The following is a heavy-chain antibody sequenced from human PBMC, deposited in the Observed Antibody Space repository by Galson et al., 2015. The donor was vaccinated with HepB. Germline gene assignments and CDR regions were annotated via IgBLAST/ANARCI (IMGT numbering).Heavy chain of an antibody. CDR2: MNPNSGNT. D-gene: IGHD3-22*01. Sequence: SVTVSCKASGSTFTSYDINWVRQATGQGLEWMGWMNPNSGNTGYAQKFQGRVTMTRNTSISTAYMELSSLRSEDTAVYYCARGPYYYDSSGYYYFDYWGQGTLVTVSS. CDR3: ARGPYYYDSSGYYYFDY. J-gene: IGHJ4*02. V-gene: IGHV1-8*01. CDR1: GSTFTSYD.